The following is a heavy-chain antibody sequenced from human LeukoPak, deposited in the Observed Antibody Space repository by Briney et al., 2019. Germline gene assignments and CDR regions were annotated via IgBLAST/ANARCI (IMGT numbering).Heavy chain of an antibody. Sequence: PGGSLRLSCGASGFIFSSYGMHWVRQAPGKGLEWVAVISYVGSNKYYADSVKGRFTISRDNSKNTLYLQMNSLRAEDTAVYYCAKFVAAGYSYYYYGMDVWGQGTTVTVSS. J-gene: IGHJ6*02. CDR1: GFIFSSYG. V-gene: IGHV3-30*18. D-gene: IGHD3-9*01. CDR3: AKFVAAGYSYYYYGMDV. CDR2: ISYVGSNK.